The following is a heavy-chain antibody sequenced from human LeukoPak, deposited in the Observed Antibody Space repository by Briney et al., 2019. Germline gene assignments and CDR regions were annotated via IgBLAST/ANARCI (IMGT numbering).Heavy chain of an antibody. CDR1: GFTFSSYS. CDR2: ISSSSSYI. J-gene: IGHJ4*02. Sequence: GGSLRLSCAASGFTFSSYSMNWVRQAPGKGLEWVSSISSSSSYIYYADSVKGRFTISRDHAKNSLYLQMNSLRAEDTAVYYCARDREYYDILTGYHNDYWGQGTLVTVSS. D-gene: IGHD3-9*01. CDR3: ARDREYYDILTGYHNDY. V-gene: IGHV3-21*01.